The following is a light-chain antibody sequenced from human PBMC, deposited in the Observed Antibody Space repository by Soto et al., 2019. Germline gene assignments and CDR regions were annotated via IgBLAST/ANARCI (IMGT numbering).Light chain of an antibody. J-gene: IGKJ5*01. V-gene: IGKV3-11*01. CDR3: QQRSNPRT. CDR1: RSVSSN. Sequence: EIVLSPSPATLYLSPGESATLSCRDTRSVSSNLAWYQQNPGPAPRLLTYDASSRPTDIPAKFSGSGSRKDFPPTISSLEPEDLALYSCQQRSNPRTFGQGARLDIK. CDR2: DAS.